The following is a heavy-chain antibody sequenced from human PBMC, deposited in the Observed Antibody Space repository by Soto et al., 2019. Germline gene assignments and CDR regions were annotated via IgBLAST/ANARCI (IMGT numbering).Heavy chain of an antibody. V-gene: IGHV3-21*01. CDR1: GFTFSSYS. CDR2: ISSSSSYI. D-gene: IGHD6-19*01. CDR3: ARDLPGSGRAYDY. Sequence: PVGSLRLSCAASGFTFSSYSMNWVRQAPGKGLEWVSSISSSSSYIYYADSVKGRFTISRDNAKNSLYLQMNSLRAEDTAVYYCARDLPGSGRAYDYWGQGTLVTVSS. J-gene: IGHJ4*02.